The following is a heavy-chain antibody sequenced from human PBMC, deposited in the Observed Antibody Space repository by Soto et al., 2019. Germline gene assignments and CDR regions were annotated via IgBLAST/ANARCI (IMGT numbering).Heavy chain of an antibody. CDR1: GFTFTSYA. CDR3: ARDFTGWPPDGVDS. Sequence: QVHLVQSGAEVKKPGASVKVSCKASGFTFTSYAITWVRQAPGQGLEWMGWISAYNGNTNYAQNLQGRVTMTTDTSTSTAYMERGSLTSDDTAVYYCARDFTGWPPDGVDSWGQGTLVTVSS. CDR2: ISAYNGNT. D-gene: IGHD3-16*01. J-gene: IGHJ4*02. V-gene: IGHV1-18*01.